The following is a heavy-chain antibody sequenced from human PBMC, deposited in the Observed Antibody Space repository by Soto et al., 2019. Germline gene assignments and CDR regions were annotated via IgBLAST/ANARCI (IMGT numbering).Heavy chain of an antibody. CDR3: VKDMSIAAAGHNWFDP. CDR2: ISSNGGST. Sequence: PGGSLRLSCSASGFTFSSYAMHWVRQAPGKGLEYVSAISSNGGSTYYADSVKGRFTISRDNSKNTLYLQMSSLRAEDTAVYYCVKDMSIAAAGHNWFDPWGQGTLVTAPQ. J-gene: IGHJ5*02. CDR1: GFTFSSYA. D-gene: IGHD6-13*01. V-gene: IGHV3-64D*06.